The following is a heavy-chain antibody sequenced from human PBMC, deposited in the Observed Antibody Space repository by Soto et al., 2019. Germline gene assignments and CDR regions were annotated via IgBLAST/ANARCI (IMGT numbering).Heavy chain of an antibody. J-gene: IGHJ6*02. Sequence: GGSLRLSCAASGFTVSSNYMSWVGQAPGKGLEWVSVIYSGGNTYYADSVKGRFTISRDNSKNTLYLQMNSLRAEDTAVYYCARSLAAAGRGHGMDVWGQGTTVTVSS. V-gene: IGHV3-53*01. CDR2: IYSGGNT. D-gene: IGHD6-13*01. CDR3: ARSLAAAGRGHGMDV. CDR1: GFTVSSNY.